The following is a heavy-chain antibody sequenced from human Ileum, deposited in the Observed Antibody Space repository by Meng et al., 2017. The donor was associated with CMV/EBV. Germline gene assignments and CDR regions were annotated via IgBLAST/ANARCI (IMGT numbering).Heavy chain of an antibody. D-gene: IGHD1-26*01. CDR2: INHSGST. J-gene: IGHJ4*02. CDR1: GGSFSGYY. V-gene: IGHV4-34*01. Sequence: SETLSLTCTVYGGSFSGYYWTWIRQPPGKGLEWIGEINHSGSTKYNPSLKSRVTISVDTSKNQFSLKLSSVTAADTAVYYRARNRAGGAQEYWGQGTLVTVSS. CDR3: ARNRAGGAQEY.